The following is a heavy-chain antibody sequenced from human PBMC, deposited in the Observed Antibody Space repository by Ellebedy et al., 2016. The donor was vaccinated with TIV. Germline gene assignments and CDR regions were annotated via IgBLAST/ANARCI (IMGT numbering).Heavy chain of an antibody. CDR3: ARRQDIVLMVYANRAFDY. CDR1: GGSISSSSYY. CDR2: IYYSGST. D-gene: IGHD2-8*01. V-gene: IGHV4-39*01. J-gene: IGHJ4*02. Sequence: SETLSLXCTVSGGSISSSSYYRGWIRQPPGKGPERIGRIYYSGSTYYNPSLKSRVTISVDTSKNQFSLKLSSVTAADTAVYYCARRQDIVLMVYANRAFDYWGQGTLVTVSS.